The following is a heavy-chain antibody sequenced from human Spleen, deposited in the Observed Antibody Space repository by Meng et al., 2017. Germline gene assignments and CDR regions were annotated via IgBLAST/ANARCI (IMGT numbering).Heavy chain of an antibody. J-gene: IGHJ4*02. D-gene: IGHD2-15*01. Sequence: ASVKVSCKASGYTFTSYAMHWVRQAPGQRLEWMGWINAANGGTTYSQRFQGRVMLTRDSSATTAHMELSSLRSEDTAVYYCARGYCSGITCFQKAHYFDLWGQGTLVTVAS. CDR1: GYTFTSYA. CDR2: INAANGGT. V-gene: IGHV1-3*01. CDR3: ARGYCSGITCFQKAHYFDL.